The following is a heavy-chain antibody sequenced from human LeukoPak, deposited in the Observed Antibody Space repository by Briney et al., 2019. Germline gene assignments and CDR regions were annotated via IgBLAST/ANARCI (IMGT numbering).Heavy chain of an antibody. V-gene: IGHV1-46*01. D-gene: IGHD1-26*01. J-gene: IGHJ4*02. CDR1: GYTFTRYC. CDR3: ARGDSGSYLRYYFDY. CDR2: INPSGGST. Sequence: ASVKVSCKASGYTFTRYCMHWVRQAPGQGLEWMGIINPSGGSTSYAQKFQGRVTMTRDTSTSTVYMELSSLRSEDTAVYYCARGDSGSYLRYYFDYWGQGTLVTVSS.